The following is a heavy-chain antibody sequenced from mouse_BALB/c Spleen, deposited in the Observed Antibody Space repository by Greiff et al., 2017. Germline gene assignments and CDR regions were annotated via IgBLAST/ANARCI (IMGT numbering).Heavy chain of an antibody. CDR2: ISNGGGST. CDR3: ATLHYYAMDY. J-gene: IGHJ4*01. CDR1: GLTFSSYT. Sequence: EVKLVESGGGLVQPGGSLKLSCAASGLTFSSYTMSWVRQTPEKRLEWVAYISNGGGSTYYPDTVKGRFTISRDNAKNTLYLQMSSLKSEDTAMYYCATLHYYAMDYWGQGTSVTVSS. V-gene: IGHV5-12-2*01.